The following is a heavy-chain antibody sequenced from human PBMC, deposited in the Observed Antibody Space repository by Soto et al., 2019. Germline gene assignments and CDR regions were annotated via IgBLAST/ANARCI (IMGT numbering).Heavy chain of an antibody. Sequence: QVQLQESGPGLVKPSETLSLTCTVSGGSISSYYWSWIRQPPGQGLEWIGYIYYSGSTNYNPSLTSRSTISVSTSTNQFALKLRSVTAADTAVYSCARNYYDILTANRPYCYYYYMGVWGEGTTVSVSS. CDR2: IYYSGST. CDR1: GGSISSYY. J-gene: IGHJ6*03. V-gene: IGHV4-59*08. CDR3: ARNYYDILTANRPYCYYYYMGV. D-gene: IGHD3-9*01.